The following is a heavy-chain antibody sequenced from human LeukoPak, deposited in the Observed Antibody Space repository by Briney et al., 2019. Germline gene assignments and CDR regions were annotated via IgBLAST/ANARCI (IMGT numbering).Heavy chain of an antibody. CDR1: GFTFSTYG. CDR2: ISGSSGST. Sequence: GGSLRLSCAASGFTFSTYGMSWVRQAPGKGLEWVSAISGSSGSTYYADSVKGRFTISRDNSKNTLYLQMNSLRAEDTAVYYCAKLLYYYDSSQSYWGQGTLVTVSS. V-gene: IGHV3-23*01. CDR3: AKLLYYYDSSQSY. D-gene: IGHD3-22*01. J-gene: IGHJ4*02.